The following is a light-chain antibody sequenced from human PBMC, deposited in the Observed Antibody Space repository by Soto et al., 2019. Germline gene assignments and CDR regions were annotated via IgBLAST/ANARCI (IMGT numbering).Light chain of an antibody. J-gene: IGLJ1*01. CDR2: SNS. CDR1: SSNIGSNI. Sequence: QSVLTQPPSASGTPGQRVTISCSGSSSNIGSNIVNWYQQVPGTAPKLLIYSNSQRPSGVPDRFSGSKSGTSASLAISGLQSEDEADYFCAAWDDSLNGHVFGTGTKLTVX. V-gene: IGLV1-44*01. CDR3: AAWDDSLNGHV.